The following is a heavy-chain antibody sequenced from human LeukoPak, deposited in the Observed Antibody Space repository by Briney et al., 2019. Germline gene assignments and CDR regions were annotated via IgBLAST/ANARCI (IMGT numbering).Heavy chain of an antibody. D-gene: IGHD6-19*01. CDR1: GFTFSSYW. J-gene: IGHJ4*02. Sequence: HPGGSLRLSCAASGFTFSSYWMSWVRQAPGKGLEWVAVISYDGSNKYYADSVKGRFTISRDNSKNTLYLQMNSLRAEDTAVYYCAREAVWGYFDYWGQGTLVTVSS. CDR2: ISYDGSNK. V-gene: IGHV3-30-3*01. CDR3: AREAVWGYFDY.